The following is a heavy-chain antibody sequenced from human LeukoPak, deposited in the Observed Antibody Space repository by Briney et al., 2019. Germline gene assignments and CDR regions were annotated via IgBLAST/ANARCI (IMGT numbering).Heavy chain of an antibody. V-gene: IGHV4-59*01. Sequence: SETLSLTCTVSDDSINSYHWSWIRQPPGKGLEWIGYISSSGSTSYNPSLKSRVTISVDTSKNQFSLKLSSLTAADTAVYYCARVGRGDHTWGSYYCDHWGQGTQVTVSS. CDR1: DDSINSYH. CDR2: ISSSGST. CDR3: ARVGRGDHTWGSYYCDH. J-gene: IGHJ4*02. D-gene: IGHD3-16*01.